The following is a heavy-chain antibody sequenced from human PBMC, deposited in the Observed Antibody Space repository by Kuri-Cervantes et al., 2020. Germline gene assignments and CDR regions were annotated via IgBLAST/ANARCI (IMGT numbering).Heavy chain of an antibody. CDR1: GFTFDEHG. CDR3: ARAWEGAVAGTLDY. J-gene: IGHJ4*02. V-gene: IGHV3-20*04. Sequence: GESLKISCEASGFTFDEHGMSWVRQGPGKGLEWVSGIHWNGGGRGYADSVKGRFTISRDNAKNSLYLQMNSLRDEDTALYYCARAWEGAVAGTLDYWGQGSWVTVSS. CDR2: IHWNGGGR. D-gene: IGHD6-19*01.